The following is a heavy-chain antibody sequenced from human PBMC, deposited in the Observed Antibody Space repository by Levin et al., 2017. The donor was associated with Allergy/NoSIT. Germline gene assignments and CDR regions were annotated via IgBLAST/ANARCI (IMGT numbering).Heavy chain of an antibody. V-gene: IGHV3-48*01. CDR3: ATLGSMAYDY. Sequence: LSLTCAASGFTFSTCSMNWVRQAPGKGLEWVSYIGSTSTNIYYADSVKGRFTISRDNAKNSLYLQMNSLRAEDTAVYYCATLGSMAYDYWGQGTLVTVSS. D-gene: IGHD2-21*01. J-gene: IGHJ4*02. CDR1: GFTFSTCS. CDR2: IGSTSTNI.